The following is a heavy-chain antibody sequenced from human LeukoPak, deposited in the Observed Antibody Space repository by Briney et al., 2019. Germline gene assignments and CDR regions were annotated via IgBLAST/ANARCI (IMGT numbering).Heavy chain of an antibody. Sequence: GGSLRLSCAASGFTFSSYWMHWVRQAPGKGLVWVSRINTDGSSTSYADSVKGRFTISRDNAKNTPYLQMNSLRAEDTAVYYCARMGIWFGELLGAFDIWGQGTMVTVSS. V-gene: IGHV3-74*01. CDR2: INTDGSST. D-gene: IGHD3-10*01. CDR1: GFTFSSYW. CDR3: ARMGIWFGELLGAFDI. J-gene: IGHJ3*02.